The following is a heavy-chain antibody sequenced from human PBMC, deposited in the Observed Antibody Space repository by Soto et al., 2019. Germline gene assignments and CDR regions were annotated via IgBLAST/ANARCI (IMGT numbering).Heavy chain of an antibody. CDR1: GGSISSSNW. CDR3: ARADLVGATTYYYYGMDV. CDR2: IYHSGST. V-gene: IGHV4-4*02. D-gene: IGHD1-26*01. J-gene: IGHJ6*02. Sequence: PSETLSLTCAVSGGSISSSNWWSWVRQPPGKGLEWIGEIYHSGSTNYNPSLKSRVTISVDKSKNQFSLKLSSVTAADTAVYYCARADLVGATTYYYYGMDVWGQGTTVTVSS.